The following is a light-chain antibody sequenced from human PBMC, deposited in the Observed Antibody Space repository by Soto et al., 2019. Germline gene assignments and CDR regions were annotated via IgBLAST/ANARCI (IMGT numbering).Light chain of an antibody. J-gene: IGKJ4*01. CDR1: QSVSSY. CDR3: QQRSDWPLT. CDR2: DAS. V-gene: IGKV3-11*01. Sequence: IVLTQSPATLSLSPGERATLSCRAGQSVSSYLAWYQQRPGQAPRLLIYDASNRATGIPARFSGSGSGTDFTLTISSLEPEDVAVYYFQQRSDWPLTFGGGTKVEIK.